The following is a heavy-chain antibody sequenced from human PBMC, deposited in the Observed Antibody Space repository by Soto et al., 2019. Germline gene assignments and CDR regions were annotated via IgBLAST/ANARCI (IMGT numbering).Heavy chain of an antibody. CDR3: ARVLSGGYVTDDAFDI. CDR2: IYYSGST. D-gene: IGHD3-22*01. V-gene: IGHV4-30-4*01. J-gene: IGHJ3*02. CDR1: GGSISSGDYY. Sequence: QVQLQESGPGLVKPSQTLSLTCTVSGGSISSGDYYWSWIRQPPGKGLEWIGYIYYSGSTYYNPSLKSRVTISVDTSKNQFSLKLSSVTAADTAVYYCARVLSGGYVTDDAFDIWGQGTMVTVSS.